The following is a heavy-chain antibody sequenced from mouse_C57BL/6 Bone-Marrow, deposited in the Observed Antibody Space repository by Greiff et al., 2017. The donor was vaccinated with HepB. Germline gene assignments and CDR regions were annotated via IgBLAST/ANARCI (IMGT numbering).Heavy chain of an antibody. Sequence: VQLQQSGAELVKPGASVKLSCKASGYTFTSYWMHWVKQRPGQGLEWIGMIHPNSGSTNYNEKFKSKATLTVDKSSSTAYMQLSSLTSEDSAVYYCARRGDYYGSSFPFAYWGQGTLVTVSA. J-gene: IGHJ3*01. CDR3: ARRGDYYGSSFPFAY. CDR2: IHPNSGST. D-gene: IGHD1-1*01. V-gene: IGHV1-64*01. CDR1: GYTFTSYW.